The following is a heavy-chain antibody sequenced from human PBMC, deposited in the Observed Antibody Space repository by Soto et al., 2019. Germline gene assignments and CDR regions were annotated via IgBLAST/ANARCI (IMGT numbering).Heavy chain of an antibody. V-gene: IGHV4-59*12. CDR1: GDSISGSY. J-gene: IGHJ6*02. CDR2: IYYTGST. CDR3: ARGRIGSSGWYVYYYGMDV. Sequence: KPSETLSLTCAVSGDSISGSYWSWIRPPPGKGLEWIGCIYYTGSTSYNPSLKSRITISVDTSKNQFSLKLSSVTAADTAVYYCARGRIGSSGWYVYYYGMDVWGQGTTVTVSS. D-gene: IGHD6-19*01.